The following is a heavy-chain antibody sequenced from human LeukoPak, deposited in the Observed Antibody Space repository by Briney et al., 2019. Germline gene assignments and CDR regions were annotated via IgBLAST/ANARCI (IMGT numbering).Heavy chain of an antibody. CDR2: ISSSSSTI. Sequence: GGSLRLSCAASGFTFSSYSTNWVRQAPGKGLEWVSYISSSSSTIYYADSVKGRFTISRDNAKNSLYLQMNSLRAEDTAVYYCARGYYDSSGRGRFDPWGQGTLVTVSS. CDR3: ARGYYDSSGRGRFDP. J-gene: IGHJ5*02. V-gene: IGHV3-48*04. CDR1: GFTFSSYS. D-gene: IGHD3-22*01.